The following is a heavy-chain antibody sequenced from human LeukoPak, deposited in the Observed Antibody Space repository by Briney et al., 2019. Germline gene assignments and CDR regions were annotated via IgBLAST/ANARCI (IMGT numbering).Heavy chain of an antibody. CDR2: ISSSGGST. V-gene: IGHV3-23*01. J-gene: IGHJ5*02. D-gene: IGHD2-2*01. CDR3: ARDTDCSSTTCEGWFDP. CDR1: GFIFSNYA. Sequence: SGGSLRLSCAASGFIFSNYAMSWVRQAPGKGLEWVSAISSSGGSTNYADSVRGRFTISRDNSKNTLYLQMNSLRAEDTAVYYCARDTDCSSTTCEGWFDPWGQGTLVTVSS.